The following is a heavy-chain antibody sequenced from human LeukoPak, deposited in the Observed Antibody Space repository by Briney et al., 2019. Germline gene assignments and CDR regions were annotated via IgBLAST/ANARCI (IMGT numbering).Heavy chain of an antibody. CDR3: ARGYYDILTGYYSFDP. CDR1: GFTFSDYY. CDR2: ISSSGSTI. V-gene: IGHV3-11*01. J-gene: IGHJ5*02. D-gene: IGHD3-9*01. Sequence: GGSLRLSCAASGFTFSDYYKSWIRQAPGKGLEWVSYISSSGSTIYYADSVKGRFTISRDNAKNSLYLQMNSLRAEDTAVYYCARGYYDILTGYYSFDPWGQGTLVTVSS.